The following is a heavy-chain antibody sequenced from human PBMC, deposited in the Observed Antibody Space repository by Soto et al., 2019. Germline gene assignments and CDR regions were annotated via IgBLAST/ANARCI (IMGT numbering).Heavy chain of an antibody. CDR1: GGSISISSYY. J-gene: IGHJ4*02. CDR3: ARQWDYGSGTSDFDY. Sequence: SETLSLTCTVSGGSISISSYYWGWIRQPPGKGLEWIGSIYYSGSTYYNPSLKSRVTISVDTSKNQFSLKLSSVTAADTAVYYCARQWDYGSGTSDFDYWGQGTLVTVSS. D-gene: IGHD3-10*01. V-gene: IGHV4-39*01. CDR2: IYYSGST.